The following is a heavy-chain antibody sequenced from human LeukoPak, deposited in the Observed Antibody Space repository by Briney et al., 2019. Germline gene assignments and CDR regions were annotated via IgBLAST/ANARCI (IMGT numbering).Heavy chain of an antibody. V-gene: IGHV1-2*02. CDR3: ARDNVLLWFGESNNWFDP. CDR1: GGTFSSYA. D-gene: IGHD3-10*01. J-gene: IGHJ5*02. Sequence: ASVKVSCKASGGTFSSYAISWVRQAPGQGLEWMGWINPNSGGTNYAQKFQGRVTMTRDTSISTAYMELSRLRSDDTAVYYCARDNVLLWFGESNNWFDPWGQGTLVTVSS. CDR2: INPNSGGT.